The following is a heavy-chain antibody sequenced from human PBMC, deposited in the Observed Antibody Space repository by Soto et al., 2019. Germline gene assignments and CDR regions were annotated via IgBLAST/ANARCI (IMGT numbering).Heavy chain of an antibody. J-gene: IGHJ4*02. CDR1: GASISDYY. Sequence: SETLSLTCTVSGASISDYYWSWIRQSPGKGLDWIGSFYPSGRTDYNPSLKSRVTISVDTSNNQFSLELNSLTAADTAVYYCARWSLITPQHDVWGQGALVPVSS. CDR3: ARWSLITPQHDV. CDR2: FYPSGRT. D-gene: IGHD1-20*01. V-gene: IGHV4-59*01.